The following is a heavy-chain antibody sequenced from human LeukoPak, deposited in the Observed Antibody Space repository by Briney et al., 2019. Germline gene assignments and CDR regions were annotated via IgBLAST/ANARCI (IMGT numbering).Heavy chain of an antibody. CDR2: ISSNGVST. CDR3: ARDSPSSGFDY. CDR1: GFTFSSYA. V-gene: IGHV3-64*01. Sequence: GGSLRLSCAASGFTFSSYAMHWVRQAPGKGLEYVSAISSNGVSTYYANSVKGRFTISRDNSKNTLYLQMGSLRAEDMAVYYCARDSPSSGFDYWGQGTLVTVSS. J-gene: IGHJ4*02.